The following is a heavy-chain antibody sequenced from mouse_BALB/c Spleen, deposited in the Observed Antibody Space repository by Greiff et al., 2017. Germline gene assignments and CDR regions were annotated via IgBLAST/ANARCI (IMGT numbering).Heavy chain of an antibody. V-gene: IGHV7-3*02. CDR3: ARDHDY. CDR2: IRNKANGYTT. CDR1: GFTFTDYY. Sequence: EVQLVESGGGLVQPGGSLRLSCATSGFTFTDYYMSWVRQPPGKALEWLGFIRNKANGYTTEYSASVKGRFTISRDNSQSILYLQMNTLRAEDSATYYCARDHDYWGQGTTLTVSS. J-gene: IGHJ2*01.